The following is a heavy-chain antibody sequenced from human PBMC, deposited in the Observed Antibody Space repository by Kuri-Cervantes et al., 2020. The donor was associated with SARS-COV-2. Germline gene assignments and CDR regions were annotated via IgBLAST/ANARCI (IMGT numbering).Heavy chain of an antibody. Sequence: SETLSLTCTVSGGSISSYYWNWIRQPPGKGLEWIGYIYYSGSTNYNPSLKSRVTISVDTSKNQFSLKLSSVTAADTAVYYCARGTGSYYDFWSGSNFDYWSQGTLVTVSS. V-gene: IGHV4-59*12. J-gene: IGHJ4*02. D-gene: IGHD3-3*01. CDR3: ARGTGSYYDFWSGSNFDY. CDR1: GGSISSYY. CDR2: IYYSGST.